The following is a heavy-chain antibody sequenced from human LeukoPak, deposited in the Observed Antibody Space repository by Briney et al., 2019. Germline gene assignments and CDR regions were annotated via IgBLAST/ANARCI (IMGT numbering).Heavy chain of an antibody. J-gene: IGHJ4*02. CDR2: IFHSGNT. V-gene: IGHV4-38-2*01. CDR1: GYSISNGYY. Sequence: PSETPSLTCVVSGYSISNGYYWGWIRHPPGKGLEWIESIFHSGNTYYNPSLKSRVTMSVDTSKNQFSLRLTSVTAADTAAYYCARFRRGWYFDYWSQGTLVTVSS. D-gene: IGHD3-10*01. CDR3: ARFRRGWYFDY.